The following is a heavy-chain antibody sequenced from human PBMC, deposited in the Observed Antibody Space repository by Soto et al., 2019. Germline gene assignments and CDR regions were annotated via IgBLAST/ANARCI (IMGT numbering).Heavy chain of an antibody. CDR3: AKNMDFWSGYIQSRAVYVIDV. CDR1: SFPFGTYW. D-gene: IGHD3-3*01. J-gene: IGHJ6*02. V-gene: IGHV3-7*01. Sequence: GGSLRPSCGASSFPFGTYWMTWVSPPPGTLLEWDGKRKPDGREKNYGESREGCWAISRDNARESPWLQMNSLLPEDTAVYDCAKNMDFWSGYIQSRAVYVIDVWGQGTTVTVSS. CDR2: RKPDGREK.